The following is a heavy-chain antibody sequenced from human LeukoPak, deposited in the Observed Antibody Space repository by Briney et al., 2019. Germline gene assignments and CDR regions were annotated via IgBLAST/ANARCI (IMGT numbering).Heavy chain of an antibody. J-gene: IGHJ3*02. D-gene: IGHD2/OR15-2a*01. CDR3: ARHTSIEIDAFHI. CDR2: IYYRGNS. CDR1: GGSISSSSYY. V-gene: IGHV4-39*01. Sequence: SETLSLTCTVSGGSISSSSYYWGWTRQPPGKGLEWIGSIYYRGNSYYNPSLKSRVTISVDTSMDQFSLRLSSVTAADTAVYYCARHTSIEIDAFHIWGQGTMVTVSS.